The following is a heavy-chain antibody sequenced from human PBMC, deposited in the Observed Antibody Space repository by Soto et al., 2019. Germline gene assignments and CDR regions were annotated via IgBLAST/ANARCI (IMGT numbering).Heavy chain of an antibody. CDR3: ARSFPRFTAPDS. Sequence: LRLSFAASGFTFITYEINWVRQAPGKGLHWVSFISPTGSNIYYRHSVKGRFTISRDNAKNSLYLQMNSLTAEDTAVYYCARSFPRFTAPDSWGQGTLVTVSS. CDR1: GFTFITYE. D-gene: IGHD2-21*02. CDR2: ISPTGSNI. J-gene: IGHJ5*01. V-gene: IGHV3-48*03.